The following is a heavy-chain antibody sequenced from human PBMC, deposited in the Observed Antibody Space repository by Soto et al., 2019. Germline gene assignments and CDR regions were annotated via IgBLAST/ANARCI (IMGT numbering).Heavy chain of an antibody. CDR1: GFSLTTSRVG. CDR2: IYWDDDK. Sequence: QITLKGSGPTLVKPTQTLTLTCTFSGFSLTTSRVGVGWIRQPPGKALEWLALIYWDDDKRYSPSLRSRLIITKDTSKNQVVLTMTNIDPVDTATYYCAHMFGTVSHLGYWGQGTLVTVSS. D-gene: IGHD3-10*02. CDR3: AHMFGTVSHLGY. V-gene: IGHV2-5*02. J-gene: IGHJ4*02.